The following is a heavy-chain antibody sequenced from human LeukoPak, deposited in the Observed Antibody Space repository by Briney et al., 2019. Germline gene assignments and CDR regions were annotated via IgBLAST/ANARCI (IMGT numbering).Heavy chain of an antibody. CDR3: AKDMGGRVLWFGDRGYFDY. Sequence: GGSLRLSCAASGFTFSSYSMNWVRQAPGKGLEWVSSISSSSSYIYYADSVKGRFTISRDNAKNSLYLQMNSLGAEDTAVYYCAKDMGGRVLWFGDRGYFDYWGQGTLVTVSS. D-gene: IGHD3-10*01. J-gene: IGHJ4*02. V-gene: IGHV3-21*01. CDR2: ISSSSSYI. CDR1: GFTFSSYS.